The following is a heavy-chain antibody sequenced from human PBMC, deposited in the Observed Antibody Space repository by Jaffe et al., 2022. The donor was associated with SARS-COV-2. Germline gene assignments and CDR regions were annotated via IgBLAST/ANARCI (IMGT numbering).Heavy chain of an antibody. D-gene: IGHD3-10*01. J-gene: IGHJ3*02. V-gene: IGHV1-46*04. Sequence: QVQLVQSGAEVKKPGASVKVSCKASGYTFTSYYMHWVRQAPGQGLEWMGIINPSGGSTSYAQKLQGRVTMTRDTSTSTVYMELSSLRSEDTAVYYCARDQGSLVDAFDIWGQGTMVTVSS. CDR1: GYTFTSYY. CDR3: ARDQGSLVDAFDI. CDR2: INPSGGST.